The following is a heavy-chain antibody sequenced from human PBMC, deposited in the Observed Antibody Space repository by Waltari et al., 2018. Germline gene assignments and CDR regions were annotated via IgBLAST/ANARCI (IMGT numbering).Heavy chain of an antibody. Sequence: QVQLVQSGAEVKKPGASVKVSCKASGYTFTSYDINGVRQATGQGLEWMGWMNPNSGNTCYAQKFQGRVTMTRNTSISTAYMELSSLRSEDTAVYYCARILRFLEWPPYYYGMDVWGQGTTVTVSS. V-gene: IGHV1-8*02. CDR1: GYTFTSYD. CDR3: ARILRFLEWPPYYYGMDV. J-gene: IGHJ6*02. D-gene: IGHD3-3*01. CDR2: MNPNSGNT.